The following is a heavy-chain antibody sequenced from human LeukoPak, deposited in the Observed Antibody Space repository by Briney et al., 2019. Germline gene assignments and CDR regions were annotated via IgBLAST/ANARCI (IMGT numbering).Heavy chain of an antibody. J-gene: IGHJ5*02. Sequence: SETLSLTCTVSSGSISSSNCYWGWIRQPPGKGLEWIGSIYYSGSTYYNPSLKSRVTISVDTSKHQFSLKLTSVTAADTAVYYCARDEVVVPAAITSGFDPWGQGTLVTVSS. V-gene: IGHV4-39*07. CDR2: IYYSGST. CDR1: SGSISSSNCY. D-gene: IGHD2-2*01. CDR3: ARDEVVVPAAITSGFDP.